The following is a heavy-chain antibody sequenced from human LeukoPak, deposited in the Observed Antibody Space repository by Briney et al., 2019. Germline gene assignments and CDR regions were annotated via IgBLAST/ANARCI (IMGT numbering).Heavy chain of an antibody. CDR3: SRTLFGVVNY. D-gene: IGHD3-3*01. Sequence: GGSLRLSCVASGFTFSNYWMHCVRQAPGKGLVWVARINSDGSITNYADSVKGRFTISRDSAKNTLYLQMTSLRAEDTAVYYCSRTLFGVVNYWGQGTLVIVSS. CDR2: INSDGSIT. J-gene: IGHJ4*02. V-gene: IGHV3-74*01. CDR1: GFTFSNYW.